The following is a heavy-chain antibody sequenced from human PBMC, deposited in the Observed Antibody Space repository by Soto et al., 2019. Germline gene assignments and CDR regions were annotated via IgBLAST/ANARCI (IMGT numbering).Heavy chain of an antibody. V-gene: IGHV3-53*04. J-gene: IGHJ6*03. CDR1: GFTVSSNY. Sequence: GGSLRLSCAASGFTVSSNYMSWVRQAPGKGLEWVSVIYSGGSTYYADSVKGRFTISRHNSKNTLYLQMNNLRAEDPVVYYWARILKGYSYGYDFYYMDVWGKGTTVTVSS. D-gene: IGHD5-18*01. CDR3: ARILKGYSYGYDFYYMDV. CDR2: IYSGGST.